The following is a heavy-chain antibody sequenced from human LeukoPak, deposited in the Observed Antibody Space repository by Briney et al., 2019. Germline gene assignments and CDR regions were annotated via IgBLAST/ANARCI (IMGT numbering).Heavy chain of an antibody. J-gene: IGHJ4*02. V-gene: IGHV1-8*03. CDR1: GGTFNSYA. CDR2: MNPNSGNT. Sequence: ASVKVSCKASGGTFNSYAINWVRQATGQGLEWMGWMNPNSGNTGYAQKFQGRVTITRNTSISTAYMELSSLRSEDTAVYYCARGAGGWYGYWGQGTLVTVSS. D-gene: IGHD6-19*01. CDR3: ARGAGGWYGY.